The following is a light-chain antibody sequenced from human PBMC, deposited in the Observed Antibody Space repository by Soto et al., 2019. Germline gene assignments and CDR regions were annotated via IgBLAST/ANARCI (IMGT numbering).Light chain of an antibody. Sequence: DIVMTQSPDSLAVSLGERATINCKSSQSVLYSSNNKNYLAWYQQRPGQPPNLLIYWASTRESGVPDRFSGSGSRTDFTLTISSLQAEDVAIYYCQQYFSLPWTFGQGTKVEIK. J-gene: IGKJ1*01. CDR1: QSVLYSSNNKNY. CDR3: QQYFSLPWT. V-gene: IGKV4-1*01. CDR2: WAS.